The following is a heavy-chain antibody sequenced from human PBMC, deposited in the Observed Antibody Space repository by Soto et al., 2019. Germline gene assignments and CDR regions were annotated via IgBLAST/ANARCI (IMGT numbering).Heavy chain of an antibody. J-gene: IGHJ4*02. D-gene: IGHD6-19*01. CDR2: ISHSGDST. CDR3: SKDGWEN. CDR1: GFTFSGYT. Sequence: EVQLLESGGGLAQPGGSLRLSCAASGFTFSGYTMAWVRQAPGKGLEWVSTISHSGDSTYYAESVKGRFTISRDNSKNTLYLQMNRLRGEDTAVYFCSKDGWENWGQGTLVTVAS. V-gene: IGHV3-23*01.